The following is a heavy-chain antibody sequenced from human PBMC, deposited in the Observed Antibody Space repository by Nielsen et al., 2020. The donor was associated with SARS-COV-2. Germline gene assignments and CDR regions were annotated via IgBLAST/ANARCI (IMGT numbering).Heavy chain of an antibody. V-gene: IGHV4-4*02. J-gene: IGHJ6*03. CDR3: ARGQTVVLPSPILGLGPFYYSSYMDV. D-gene: IGHD2-21*01. CDR1: GGSITTNAW. CDR2: IYHSGST. Sequence: SETLSLTCAVSGGSITTNAWWSWVRQSPGKGLEWVGEIYHSGSTNFNPSLKSRVTMSVDKSKNVFSLRLTSETAADAAVYFCARGQTVVLPSPILGLGPFYYSSYMDVWGKGTSVAVSS.